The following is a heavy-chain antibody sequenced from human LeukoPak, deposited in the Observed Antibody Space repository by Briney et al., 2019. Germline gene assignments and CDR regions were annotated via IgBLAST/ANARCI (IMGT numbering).Heavy chain of an antibody. Sequence: GGSLRLSCAASGFTFRSYAMSWVRQAPGKGLEWVSSITSSSTYIYYADSVKGRFTISRDNAKNSLYLQMNSLRAEDTAVYYCARDYRAAAGTGPHFDYWGQGALVTVSS. CDR2: ITSSSTYI. J-gene: IGHJ4*02. CDR1: GFTFRSYA. V-gene: IGHV3-21*01. CDR3: ARDYRAAAGTGPHFDY. D-gene: IGHD6-13*01.